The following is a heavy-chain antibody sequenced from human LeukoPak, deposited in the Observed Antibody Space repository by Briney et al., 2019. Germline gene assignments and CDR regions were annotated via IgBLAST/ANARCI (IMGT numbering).Heavy chain of an antibody. J-gene: IGHJ3*02. D-gene: IGHD3-22*01. V-gene: IGHV4-38-2*02. CDR1: GYSTSSGYY. Sequence: SETLSLTATVSGYSTSSGYYWSWIRQPPGKGLEWIESIDHSGSTYYKPSLRSRVTISLDTSKNQFSLKRISARAAETAVYYCARHTYYYDSSGSNDAFDIWGQGTMVTVSS. CDR2: IDHSGST. CDR3: ARHTYYYDSSGSNDAFDI.